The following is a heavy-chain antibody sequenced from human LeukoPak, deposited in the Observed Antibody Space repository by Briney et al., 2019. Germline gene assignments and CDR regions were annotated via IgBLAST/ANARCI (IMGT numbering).Heavy chain of an antibody. CDR2: INPNSGDT. D-gene: IGHD3-10*01. J-gene: IGHJ4*02. Sequence: ASVTVSFKASGYTFTVYFMHWVRQAPGQGLEWMGWINPNSGDTNYAQKFQGRVTMTRDTSISTAYMELSSLRYDDTAVYYCGSRGGSGKYDFDFWGQGTLVTVSS. CDR3: GSRGGSGKYDFDF. V-gene: IGHV1-2*02. CDR1: GYTFTVYF.